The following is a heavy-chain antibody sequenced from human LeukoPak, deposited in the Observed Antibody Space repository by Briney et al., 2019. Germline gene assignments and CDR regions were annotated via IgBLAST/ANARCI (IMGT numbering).Heavy chain of an antibody. V-gene: IGHV3-30*03. CDR1: GFTFSSYG. CDR3: ASVYTAGPSPHLDY. Sequence: GGSLRLSCAASGFTFSSYGMHWVRQAPGKGLEWVAVISYDGSNKYYADSVKGRFTISRDNSKNTLYLQMNSLRAEDTAVYYCASVYTAGPSPHLDYWGQGTLVTVSS. D-gene: IGHD5-18*01. CDR2: ISYDGSNK. J-gene: IGHJ4*02.